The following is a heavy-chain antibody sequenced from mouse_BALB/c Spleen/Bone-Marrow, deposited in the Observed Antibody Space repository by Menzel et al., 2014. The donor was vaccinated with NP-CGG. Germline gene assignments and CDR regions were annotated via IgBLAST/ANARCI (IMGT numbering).Heavy chain of an antibody. CDR3: AGGGISVDY. Sequence: VKLMESGAELVRPGSSVKISCKASGYAFSGYWMNWVKQRPGQGLEWIGQIYPGDGDTDYNGKFKGKATLTADKSSSTAYMQPSSLTSEDSAVYFCAGGGISVDYWGQGTTLTVSS. CDR2: IYPGDGDT. CDR1: GYAFSGYW. J-gene: IGHJ2*01. V-gene: IGHV1-80*01.